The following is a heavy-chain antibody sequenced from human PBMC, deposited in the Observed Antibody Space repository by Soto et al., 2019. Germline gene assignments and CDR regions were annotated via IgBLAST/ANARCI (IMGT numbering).Heavy chain of an antibody. CDR2: ISGGGGTT. V-gene: IGHV3-23*01. CDR1: GFTFNSYA. CDR3: AKDLGGYLFDP. J-gene: IGHJ5*02. Sequence: GGSLRLSCAASGFTFNSYAMSWVRQAPGKGLEWVSSISGGGGTTYYADSVKGRFTISRDNSKNTLYLQMNSLRAEDTAIYYCAKDLGGYLFDPWGQGTLVTV. D-gene: IGHD3-16*01.